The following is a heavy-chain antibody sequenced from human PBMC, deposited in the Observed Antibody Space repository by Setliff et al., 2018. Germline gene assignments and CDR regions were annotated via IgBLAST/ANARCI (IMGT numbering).Heavy chain of an antibody. CDR2: IYYSGST. CDR1: GGSISSSSYY. CDR3: ARETTYSSSWYGWFDP. D-gene: IGHD6-13*01. Sequence: LSLTCTVSGGSISSSSYYWGWIRQPPGKGLEWIGSIYYSGSTYYNPSLKSRVTISVDTSKNQFSLKLSSVTAADTAVYYCARETTYSSSWYGWFDPWGQGTLVTVSS. J-gene: IGHJ5*02. V-gene: IGHV4-39*07.